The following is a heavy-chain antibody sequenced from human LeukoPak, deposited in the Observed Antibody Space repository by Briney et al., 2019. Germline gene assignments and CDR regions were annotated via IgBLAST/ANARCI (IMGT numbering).Heavy chain of an antibody. CDR1: GFTFSDAW. D-gene: IGHD1-26*01. V-gene: IGHV3-15*01. CDR3: AKVLSGTYPYYFDY. Sequence: PGGSLRLSCAASGFTFSDAWMSWVRQAPGKGLEWVGRIKRKTDGGTTDYAVPVKGRFTISRDNSKNTLYLQMNSLRAEDTALYYCAKVLSGTYPYYFDYWGQGTLVTVSS. CDR2: IKRKTDGGTT. J-gene: IGHJ4*02.